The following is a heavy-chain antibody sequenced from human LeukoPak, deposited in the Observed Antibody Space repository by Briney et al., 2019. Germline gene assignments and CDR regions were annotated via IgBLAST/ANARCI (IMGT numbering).Heavy chain of an antibody. V-gene: IGHV1-69*05. D-gene: IGHD5-24*01. CDR3: ARGLFGRDGYNDAFDI. J-gene: IGHJ3*02. CDR2: IIPIFGTA. CDR1: GGTFSSYA. Sequence: SVKVSCKXSGGTFSSYAISWVRQAPGQGLEWMGGIIPIFGTANYSQKFQGRVTITTDESTSTAYMELSSLRSEDTAVYYCARGLFGRDGYNDAFDIWGQGTMVTVSS.